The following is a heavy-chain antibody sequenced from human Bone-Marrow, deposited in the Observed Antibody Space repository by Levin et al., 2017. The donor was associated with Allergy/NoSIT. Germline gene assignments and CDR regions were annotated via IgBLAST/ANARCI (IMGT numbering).Heavy chain of an antibody. CDR2: INHSGNT. V-gene: IGHV4-39*01. D-gene: IGHD6-19*01. CDR1: GGSISSHYYY. J-gene: IGHJ5*02. Sequence: ESLKISCTVSGGSISSHYYYWAWIRQPPGKGLEWIGTINHSGNTYYTPSLKSRVTISVDTSKNQFSMKVTSVTAADTAVYYCARHGDISGWYRFDPWGQGTLVTVSS. CDR3: ARHGDISGWYRFDP.